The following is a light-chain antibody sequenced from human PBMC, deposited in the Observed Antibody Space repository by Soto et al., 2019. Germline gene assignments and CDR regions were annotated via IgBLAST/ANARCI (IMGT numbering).Light chain of an antibody. Sequence: QSALTQPPSVSGAPGQRVTISCTGSSSNIGAGYDVHWYQQLPGTAPKLLIYGNSNRPSGVPDRFSGSKSGTSASLAITGLQAEDEADYYCQSYDSSLSGSRVFGAGTKVIVL. CDR2: GNS. CDR1: SSNIGAGYD. J-gene: IGLJ1*01. V-gene: IGLV1-40*01. CDR3: QSYDSSLSGSRV.